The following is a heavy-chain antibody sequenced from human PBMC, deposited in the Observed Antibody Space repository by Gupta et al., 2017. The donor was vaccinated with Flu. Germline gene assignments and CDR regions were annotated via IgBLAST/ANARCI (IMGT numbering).Heavy chain of an antibody. D-gene: IGHD3-3*01. Sequence: QVQLQESGPGLVKPSATLSLTCTVSGGSISSYYWSWIRQPPGKGLEWIGYIYYSGSTNYNPSLKSRVTISVDTSKNQFSLKLSSVTAADTAVYYCARGEGEWSGYYGYYYFFYMDVWGKGTTVTVSS. CDR1: GGSISSYY. J-gene: IGHJ6*03. CDR2: IYYSGST. CDR3: ARGEGEWSGYYGYYYFFYMDV. V-gene: IGHV4-59*01.